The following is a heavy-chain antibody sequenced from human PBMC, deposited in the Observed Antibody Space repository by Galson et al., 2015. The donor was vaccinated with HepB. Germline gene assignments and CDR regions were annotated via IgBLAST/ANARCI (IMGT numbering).Heavy chain of an antibody. J-gene: IGHJ4*02. CDR1: GFTFKNFW. Sequence: SLRLSCAASGFTFKNFWMNWVRQAPGKGLEWVSNIKDGSDIYYMDSVKSRFTTSRDNGKNSLYLQMNSLRADDNAVYYCARSPRDSRYAHLDYWGQGVLVTVSS. D-gene: IGHD4-11*01. CDR3: ARSPRDSRYAHLDY. V-gene: IGHV3-7*03. CDR2: IKDGSDI.